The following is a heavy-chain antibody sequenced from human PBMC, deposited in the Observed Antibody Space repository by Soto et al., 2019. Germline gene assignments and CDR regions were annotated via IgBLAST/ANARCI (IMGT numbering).Heavy chain of an antibody. Sequence: GGSLSLSCAAAGVTFSTYAMSLVRKAPGKGLEWVSAISGSGGSTYYADSVKGRFIIFRDNSKNTLYLQMNSLRAEDTAVYYCARDAAVPGESDRFDYWGQGTLGTVSS. CDR2: ISGSGGST. D-gene: IGHD6-19*01. CDR1: GVTFSTYA. V-gene: IGHV3-23*01. CDR3: ARDAAVPGESDRFDY. J-gene: IGHJ4*02.